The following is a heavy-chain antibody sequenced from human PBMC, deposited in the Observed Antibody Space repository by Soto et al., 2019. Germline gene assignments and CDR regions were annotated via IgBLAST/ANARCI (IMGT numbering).Heavy chain of an antibody. V-gene: IGHV4-34*01. Sequence: SETLSLTCAVYGGSFSGYYWSWIRQPPGKGLEWIGEINHSGSTNYNPSLKSRVTMSLDTSKNQFSLKLSSVTAADTAVYYCARSGVRSSGYYYSFTPRAFDIWGQGTMVTVSS. J-gene: IGHJ3*02. CDR1: GGSFSGYY. D-gene: IGHD3-22*01. CDR2: INHSGST. CDR3: ARSGVRSSGYYYSFTPRAFDI.